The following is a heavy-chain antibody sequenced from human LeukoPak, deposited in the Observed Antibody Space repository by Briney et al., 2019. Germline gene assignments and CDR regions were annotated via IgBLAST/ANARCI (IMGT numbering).Heavy chain of an antibody. D-gene: IGHD4-17*01. V-gene: IGHV1-18*01. J-gene: IGHJ6*02. CDR3: ARDQDDYGDYGYYYGMDV. Sequence: GASVRVSCKASGYTFTSYGISWVRQAPGQGLEWMGWISAYNGNTNYAQKLQGRVTMTTDTSTSTAYMELRSLRSDDTAVYNCARDQDDYGDYGYYYGMDVWGQGTTVTVSS. CDR1: GYTFTSYG. CDR2: ISAYNGNT.